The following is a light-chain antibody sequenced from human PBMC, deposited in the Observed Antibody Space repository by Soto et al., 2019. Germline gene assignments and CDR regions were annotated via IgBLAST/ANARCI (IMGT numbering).Light chain of an antibody. Sequence: DIQLTQSPSFLSASVGDRVTITCRASQGISSFLGWYQQKPGKAPNLLISAASTLRTGVPSRFSGSGSGTEITLTISSLQPQDFATYYCQHLNTYPLTFGGGTKVQI. CDR2: AAS. CDR3: QHLNTYPLT. V-gene: IGKV1-9*01. J-gene: IGKJ4*01. CDR1: QGISSF.